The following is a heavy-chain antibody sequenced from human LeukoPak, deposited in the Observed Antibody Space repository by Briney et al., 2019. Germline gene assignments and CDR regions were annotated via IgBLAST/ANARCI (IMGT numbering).Heavy chain of an antibody. CDR2: IYYSGST. J-gene: IGHJ4*02. CDR3: ARYDSSGYYSHFDY. CDR1: GGSISSRSYY. V-gene: IGHV4-39*01. Sequence: PSETLSLTCTVSGGSISSRSYYWGWIRQPPGKGLEWIGSIYYSGSTYYNPSLKSRVTISVDTSKNQFSLKLSSVTAADTAVYYCARYDSSGYYSHFDYWGQGTLVTVSS. D-gene: IGHD3-22*01.